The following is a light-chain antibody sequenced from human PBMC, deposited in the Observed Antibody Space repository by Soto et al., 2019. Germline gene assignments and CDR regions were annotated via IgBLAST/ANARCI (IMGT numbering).Light chain of an antibody. CDR3: QQRSNWPFT. CDR2: DAS. V-gene: IGKV3-11*01. CDR1: QSVSSY. Sequence: EIVLTQSPATLSLSSGARATLSCRASQSVSSYLAWYQQKPGQAPRLLIYDASNRATGIPARFSGSGSGTDFNLSISSLEPEDFAVYYCQQRSNWPFTFGGGTKAEIK. J-gene: IGKJ4*01.